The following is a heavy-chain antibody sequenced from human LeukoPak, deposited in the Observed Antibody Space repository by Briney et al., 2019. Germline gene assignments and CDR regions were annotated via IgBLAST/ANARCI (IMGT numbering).Heavy chain of an antibody. J-gene: IGHJ4*02. Sequence: SETLSLTCTVSGGSISSSSYYWGWIRQPPGKGLEWIGSIYYSGSTYYNPSLKSRVTISVDTSKNQFSLKLSSVTAADTAVYYCASQVLRAHLDYWGQGTLVTVSS. V-gene: IGHV4-39*01. CDR2: IYYSGST. CDR3: ASQVLRAHLDY. CDR1: GGSISSSSYY.